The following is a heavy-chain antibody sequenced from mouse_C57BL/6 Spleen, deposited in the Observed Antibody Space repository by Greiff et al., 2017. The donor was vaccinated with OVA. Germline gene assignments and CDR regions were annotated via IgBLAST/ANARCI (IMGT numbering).Heavy chain of an antibody. V-gene: IGHV1-80*01. J-gene: IGHJ2*01. CDR2: IYPGDGDT. CDR1: GYAFSSYW. CDR3: ARGGGGTDDY. Sequence: VQLQQSGAELVKPGASVKISCKASGYAFSSYWMNWVKQRPGKGLEWIGQIYPGDGDTNYNGKFKGKATLTADKSSSPAYMQPSSLTSEDAAVYFGARGGGGTDDYWGQGTTLTVSS. D-gene: IGHD3-3*01.